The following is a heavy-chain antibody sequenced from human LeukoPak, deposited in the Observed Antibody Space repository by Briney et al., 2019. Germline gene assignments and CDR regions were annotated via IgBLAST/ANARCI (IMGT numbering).Heavy chain of an antibody. J-gene: IGHJ6*03. V-gene: IGHV1-2*02. Sequence: GASVKVSCKASGYTFTGYYMHWVRQAPGQGLEWMGWINPNSGGTNYAQKFQGRVTMTRDTSISTAYMELSRLRSDDTAVYYCARETTGEPIVTYYYYYYYMDVWGKGTTVTVSS. CDR1: GYTFTGYY. CDR3: ARETTGEPIVTYYYYYYYMDV. D-gene: IGHD3-10*01. CDR2: INPNSGGT.